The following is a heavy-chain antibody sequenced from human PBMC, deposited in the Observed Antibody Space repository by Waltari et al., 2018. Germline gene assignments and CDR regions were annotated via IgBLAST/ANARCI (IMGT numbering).Heavy chain of an antibody. D-gene: IGHD3-3*01. V-gene: IGHV4-4*07. CDR2: IYTSGST. CDR3: ARELRPPFWSGYSPRAFDI. CDR1: GGSISSYY. J-gene: IGHJ3*02. Sequence: QVQLQESGPGLVKPSETLSLTCTVSGGSISSYYWSWIRQPAGKGLEWIGRIYTSGSTNYTPSLKSRVTMSVDTSKNQFSLKLSSVTAEDTAVYYCARELRPPFWSGYSPRAFDIWGQGTMVTVSS.